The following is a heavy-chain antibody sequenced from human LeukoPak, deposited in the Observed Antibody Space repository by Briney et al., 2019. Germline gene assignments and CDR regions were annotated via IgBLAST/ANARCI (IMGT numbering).Heavy chain of an antibody. V-gene: IGHV4-59*11. D-gene: IGHD4-17*01. CDR2: ISYIGTT. Sequence: SETLSLTCTVSDDSFSSHYWTWIRQPPGKGLEWIGYISYIGTTNYNPSLKSRVTLSIDTSKNQFSLKLRSVTAADTAVYYCARDLVTVTKGFDIWGQGTMVSVSS. CDR1: DDSFSSHY. J-gene: IGHJ3*02. CDR3: ARDLVTVTKGFDI.